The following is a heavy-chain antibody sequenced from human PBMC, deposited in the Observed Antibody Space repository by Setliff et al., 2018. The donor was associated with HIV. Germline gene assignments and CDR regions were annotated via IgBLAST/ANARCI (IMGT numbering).Heavy chain of an antibody. CDR1: GYSFTSYW. CDR2: IDPSDSYT. D-gene: IGHD6-13*01. Sequence: ESLKISCKGSGYSFTSYWISWVRQMPGKGLEWMGRIDPSDSYTNYSPSFQGHVTISADKSISTAYLQWSSLKASDTAMYYCASGVSTDDAFDIWGQGTMGTVSS. J-gene: IGHJ3*02. V-gene: IGHV5-10-1*01. CDR3: ASGVSTDDAFDI.